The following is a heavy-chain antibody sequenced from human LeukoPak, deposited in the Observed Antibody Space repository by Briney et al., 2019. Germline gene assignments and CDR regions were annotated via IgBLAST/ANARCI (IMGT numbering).Heavy chain of an antibody. CDR2: ISSGGST. D-gene: IGHD5-24*01. Sequence: TGGSLRLSCAASGFTVSSDYMGWVRQAPEKGLEWVSLISSGGSTYYADSLKGRFTISRDSSKNTLYLQMNSLRAEDTAVYYCGRVGDGYNDNYWGQGTLVTVSS. V-gene: IGHV3-66*01. CDR1: GFTVSSDY. J-gene: IGHJ4*02. CDR3: GRVGDGYNDNY.